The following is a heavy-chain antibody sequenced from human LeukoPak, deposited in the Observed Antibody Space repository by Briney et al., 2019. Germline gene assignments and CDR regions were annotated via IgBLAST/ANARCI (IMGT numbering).Heavy chain of an antibody. D-gene: IGHD4-11*01. J-gene: IGHJ4*02. Sequence: GGSLRLPCVASGFIVSSNYMSWVRQAPGKGLEWISIIYSGGTAFYADSVKGRFTISRDNSKNTLYLQMNSLRADDTAMYYCARGRQCDYWGQGTLVTVSS. V-gene: IGHV3-53*01. CDR3: ARGRQCDY. CDR2: IYSGGTA. CDR1: GFIVSSNY.